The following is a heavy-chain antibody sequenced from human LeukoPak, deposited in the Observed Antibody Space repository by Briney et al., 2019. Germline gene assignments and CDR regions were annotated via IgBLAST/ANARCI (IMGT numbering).Heavy chain of an antibody. Sequence: YNPSLKSRVTISVDTSKNQFSLKLSSVTAADTAVYYCARVNPNYYGSGSQAPIYYYYGMDVWGQGTTVTVSS. J-gene: IGHJ6*02. V-gene: IGHV4-59*01. CDR3: ARVNPNYYGSGSQAPIYYYYGMDV. D-gene: IGHD3-10*01.